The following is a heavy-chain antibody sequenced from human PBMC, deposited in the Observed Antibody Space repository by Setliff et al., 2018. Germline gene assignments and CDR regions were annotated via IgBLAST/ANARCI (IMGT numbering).Heavy chain of an antibody. Sequence: SETLSLTCTVSGDSISSYYWSWIRQPPGKGLEWIGYIYYSGSTNYNPSLKSRVTISVDTSKNQFSLKLSSVTAADTAVYYCARRGRGSSWFDTLFDYWGQGTLVTVSS. CDR1: GDSISSYY. CDR3: ARRGRGSSWFDTLFDY. D-gene: IGHD6-13*01. V-gene: IGHV4-59*08. CDR2: IYYSGST. J-gene: IGHJ4*02.